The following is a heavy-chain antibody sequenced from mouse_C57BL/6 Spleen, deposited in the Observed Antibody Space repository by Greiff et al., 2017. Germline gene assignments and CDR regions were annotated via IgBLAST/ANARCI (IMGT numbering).Heavy chain of an antibody. D-gene: IGHD2-3*01. V-gene: IGHV3-6*01. CDR3: ASSYDAPFAY. Sequence: EVQLQESGPGLVKPSQSLSLTCSVTGYSITSGYYWNWIRQFPGNKLEWMGYISYDGSNNYNPSLKNRISITRDTSKNQFFLKLNSVTTEDTATYYCASSYDAPFAYWGQGTLVTVSA. CDR1: GYSITSGYY. J-gene: IGHJ3*01. CDR2: ISYDGSN.